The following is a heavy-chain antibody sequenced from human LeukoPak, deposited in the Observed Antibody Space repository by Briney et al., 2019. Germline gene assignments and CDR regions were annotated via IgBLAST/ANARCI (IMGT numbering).Heavy chain of an antibody. J-gene: IGHJ5*02. V-gene: IGHV2-70*11. Sequence: SGPTLVNPTQTLTPTCTFSGFSLSTSGMCVSWIRQPPGKALEWLARIDWDDDKYYSTSLKTRLTISKDTSKNQVVLTMTNMDPVDTATYYCARIWRGYYDSSGYYYGFDPWGQGTLVTVSS. D-gene: IGHD3-22*01. CDR1: GFSLSTSGMC. CDR2: IDWDDDK. CDR3: ARIWRGYYDSSGYYYGFDP.